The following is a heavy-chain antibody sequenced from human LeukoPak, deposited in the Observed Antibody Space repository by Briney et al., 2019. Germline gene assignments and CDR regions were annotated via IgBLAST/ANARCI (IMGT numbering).Heavy chain of an antibody. D-gene: IGHD2-2*03. V-gene: IGHV4-59*08. Sequence: SETLSLTCTVSGGSISSYYWSWIRQPPGKGLEWIGYIYYSGNTNYNPSLKSRVTISADTSKNQFSLKLSSVTAADTAVYYCARPRSLDKAFDIWGQGTMVTVSS. CDR3: ARPRSLDKAFDI. CDR2: IYYSGNT. CDR1: GGSISSYY. J-gene: IGHJ3*02.